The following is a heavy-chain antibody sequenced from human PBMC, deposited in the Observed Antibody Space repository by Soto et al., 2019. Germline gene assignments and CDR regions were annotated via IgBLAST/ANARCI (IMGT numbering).Heavy chain of an antibody. CDR3: ARGRYYYDSSGYNY. Sequence: ASVKVSCKASGGTFSSYAISWVRQAPGQGLEWMGGIIPIFGTANYAQKFQGRVTITADKSTSTAYMELSSLRSEDTAVYYCARGRYYYDSSGYNYWGQGTLVTVSS. J-gene: IGHJ4*02. D-gene: IGHD3-22*01. CDR1: GGTFSSYA. V-gene: IGHV1-69*06. CDR2: IIPIFGTA.